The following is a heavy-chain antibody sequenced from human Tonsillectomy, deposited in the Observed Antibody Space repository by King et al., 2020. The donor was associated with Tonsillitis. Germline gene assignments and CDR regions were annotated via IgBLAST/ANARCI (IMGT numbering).Heavy chain of an antibody. CDR1: GFTFSNAW. Sequence: VQLVESGGGLVKPGGSLRLSCAASGFTFSNAWMSWVRQAPGKGLEWVGRIKSKTDGGTTDYAAPVKGRVTISRDDSKNKLYLQMNSLKNEDTAVYYCTTDLTGWGDYWGQGTLVTVSS. J-gene: IGHJ4*02. V-gene: IGHV3-15*01. CDR3: TTDLTGWGDY. D-gene: IGHD3-16*01. CDR2: IKSKTDGGTT.